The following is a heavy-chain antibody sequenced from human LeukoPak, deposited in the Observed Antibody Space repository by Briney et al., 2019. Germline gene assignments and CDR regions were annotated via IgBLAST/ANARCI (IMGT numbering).Heavy chain of an antibody. CDR1: GGSISSYY. Sequence: PSETLSLTCTVSGGSISSYYWSWVRQPAGKGLEWVGRIYTSGSTNYHPSLKSRVTMSVDTSKNQFSLKLSSVTAADTAVYYCARGGLLWFGEGDNWFDPWGQGTLVTVSS. CDR3: ARGGLLWFGEGDNWFDP. J-gene: IGHJ5*02. V-gene: IGHV4-4*07. CDR2: IYTSGST. D-gene: IGHD3-10*01.